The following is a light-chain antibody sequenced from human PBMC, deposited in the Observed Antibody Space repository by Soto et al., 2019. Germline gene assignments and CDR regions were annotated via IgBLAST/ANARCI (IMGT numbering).Light chain of an antibody. Sequence: EIMMTQSPGTLSASPGERATLSCRASQSVSSNLALYQQKPGQAPRLLIYAVSTRATGIPARFSGSGSGTEFTLTISSLQSEDFAVYYCQQYNKWPLTFGQGTKVEIK. V-gene: IGKV3-15*01. CDR1: QSVSSN. CDR2: AVS. J-gene: IGKJ1*01. CDR3: QQYNKWPLT.